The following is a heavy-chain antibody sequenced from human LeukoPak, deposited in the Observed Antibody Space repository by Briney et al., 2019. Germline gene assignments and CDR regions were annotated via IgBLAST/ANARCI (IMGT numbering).Heavy chain of an antibody. CDR3: AGDPFYSNPHFDY. CDR1: GFTFSSYA. D-gene: IGHD4-11*01. Sequence: GRSLRLSCAASGFTFSSYAMHWVRQAPGKGLEWVAVISYDGSNKYYADSVRGRFTISRDNSKNTLYLQMNSLRAEDTAVYYCAGDPFYSNPHFDYWGQGTLVTVSS. V-gene: IGHV3-30-3*01. CDR2: ISYDGSNK. J-gene: IGHJ4*02.